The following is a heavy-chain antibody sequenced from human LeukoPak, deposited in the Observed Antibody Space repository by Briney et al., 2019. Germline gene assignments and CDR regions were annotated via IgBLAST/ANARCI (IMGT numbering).Heavy chain of an antibody. CDR3: ARDCSSSTCYFDH. CDR1: GGSFSGYY. Sequence: SETLSLTCAVFGGSFSGYYWSWIRQPPGKGLEWIGEINHSGSTNYNPSLKSRVTISVDTSKKQFSLKLTSVTAADTAVYYCARDCSSSTCYFDHWGQGTLVTVSS. J-gene: IGHJ4*02. V-gene: IGHV4-34*01. CDR2: INHSGST. D-gene: IGHD2-2*01.